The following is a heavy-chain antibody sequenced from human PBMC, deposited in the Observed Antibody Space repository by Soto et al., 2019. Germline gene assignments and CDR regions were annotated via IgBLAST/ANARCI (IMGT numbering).Heavy chain of an antibody. V-gene: IGHV4-4*02. CDR1: GVSISAGNL. CDR3: ARLLSGNKEWFDP. Sequence: QVQLQESGPGLVKPWGTLSLTCAVSGVSISAGNLWSWVRQPPGKGLEWIGEVFPDGSTNYNPSLKRRVNMSVDKSQNHFSLNLTSVTAADTAVYYCARLLSGNKEWFDPWGQGPLVTVSS. J-gene: IGHJ5*02. D-gene: IGHD3-10*01. CDR2: VFPDGST.